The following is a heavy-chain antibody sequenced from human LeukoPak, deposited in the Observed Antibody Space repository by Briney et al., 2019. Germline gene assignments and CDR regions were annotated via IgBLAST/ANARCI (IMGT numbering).Heavy chain of an antibody. V-gene: IGHV4-34*01. Sequence: SETLSLTCAVYGGSFSGYYWNWIRQPPGKGLEWIGEINHSGSTNYNPSLKSRVTISVDTSKNQFSLKLSSVTAADTAVYYCARDQGRDYYNVYFDYWGQGTLVTVSS. D-gene: IGHD3-22*01. CDR3: ARDQGRDYYNVYFDY. CDR2: INHSGST. CDR1: GGSFSGYY. J-gene: IGHJ4*02.